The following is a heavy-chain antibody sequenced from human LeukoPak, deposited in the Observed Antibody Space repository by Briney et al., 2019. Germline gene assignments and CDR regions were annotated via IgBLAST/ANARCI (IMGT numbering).Heavy chain of an antibody. CDR2: ICSYRSY. CDR3: ARHRDNRCDLVY. V-gene: IGHV4-59*08. D-gene: IGHD1-1*01. J-gene: IGHJ4*02. CDR1: GGSISSHY. Sequence: PSETLSLTCTVSGGSISSHYWSWLRQTPGKGLEWIGYICSYRSYSYNPSLKSRVTMSVDTSKNQFPLKLPSVTAADTAVYYCARHRDNRCDLVYWGQGTLVPVSS.